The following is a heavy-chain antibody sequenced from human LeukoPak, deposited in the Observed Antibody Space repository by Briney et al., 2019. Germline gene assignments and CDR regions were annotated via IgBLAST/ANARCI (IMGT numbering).Heavy chain of an antibody. CDR3: ASHDYDILTGYRFDY. CDR1: GGSISSNNYY. CDR2: IYYSGST. V-gene: IGHV4-39*01. Sequence: PSETLSLTCTVSGGSISSNNYYWGWIRQPPGKGLEWIGSIYYSGSTYYNPSLKSRVTISVDTSKNQFSLKLSSVTSADTAVYYCASHDYDILTGYRFDYWGQGTLVTVSS. J-gene: IGHJ4*02. D-gene: IGHD3-9*01.